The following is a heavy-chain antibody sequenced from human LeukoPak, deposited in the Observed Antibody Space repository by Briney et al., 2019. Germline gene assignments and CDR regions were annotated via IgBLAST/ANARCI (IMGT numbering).Heavy chain of an antibody. CDR1: GYSISSGYY. D-gene: IGHD3-22*01. CDR2: IYYSGST. J-gene: IGHJ4*02. Sequence: SETLSLTCTVSGYSISSGYYWGWIRQPPGKGLEWIGSIYYSGSTYYNPSLKSRVTISVDTSKNQFSLKLSSVTAADTAVYYCARGLSGYYDSSADLIPFDYWGQGTLVTVSS. V-gene: IGHV4-38-2*02. CDR3: ARGLSGYYDSSADLIPFDY.